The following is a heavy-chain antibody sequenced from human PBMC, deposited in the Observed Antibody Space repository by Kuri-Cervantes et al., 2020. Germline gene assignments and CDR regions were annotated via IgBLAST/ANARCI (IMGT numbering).Heavy chain of an antibody. Sequence: SVKVSCKASGGTFSSYAISWVRQAPGQGLEWMGGIIPIFGTANYAQKFQGRVTITADESTSTAYMELSSLRSEDTAVYYCARDRPITMTVDDYYYYGMDVWGQGTTVTVSS. J-gene: IGHJ6*02. CDR1: GGTFSSYA. CDR2: IIPIFGTA. V-gene: IGHV1-69*13. CDR3: ARDRPITMTVDDYYYYGMDV. D-gene: IGHD3-22*01.